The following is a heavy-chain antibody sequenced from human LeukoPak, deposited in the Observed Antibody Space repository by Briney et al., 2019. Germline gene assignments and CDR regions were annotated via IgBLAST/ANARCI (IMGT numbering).Heavy chain of an antibody. CDR1: GGSISSYY. V-gene: IGHV4-59*08. CDR2: IYYSGST. CDR3: ARHRAVVGAIDY. Sequence: SETLSLTCTVSGGSISSYYWSWIRQPPGKGLEWIGYIYYSGSTNYNPSLKSRVTISVDTSKNQFSLKLSSVTAADTAVYYCARHRAVVGAIDYWGQETLVTVSS. D-gene: IGHD1-26*01. J-gene: IGHJ4*02.